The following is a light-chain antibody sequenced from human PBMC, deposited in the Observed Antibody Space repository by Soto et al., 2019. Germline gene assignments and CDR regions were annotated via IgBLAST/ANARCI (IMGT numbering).Light chain of an antibody. V-gene: IGKV4-1*01. CDR2: WAS. Sequence: DIVMTQSPDSLAVSLGERATINCKSSQSVFFNSNNKNYLAWYQQKPGQPPKLLIYWASTRESGVLDRFSGSGSGTDFTLTISSLQAEDVAFYYCQQYYNIPPTFGQGTKVEI. J-gene: IGKJ1*01. CDR1: QSVFFNSNNKNY. CDR3: QQYYNIPPT.